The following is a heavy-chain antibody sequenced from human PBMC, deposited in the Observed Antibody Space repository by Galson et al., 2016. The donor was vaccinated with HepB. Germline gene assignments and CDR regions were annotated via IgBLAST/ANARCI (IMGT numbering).Heavy chain of an antibody. CDR2: ITWNSGNI. D-gene: IGHD3-10*01. J-gene: IGHJ4*02. Sequence: SLRLSCAASGFTFDKYAMHWVRQAPGKGLEWVSGITWNSGNIGHADSVKGRFTISRDNAKNSLYLQMNSLRVEDTAVYYCAREGGYYGSGLLGFDYWGQGILVTVSS. V-gene: IGHV3-9*01. CDR3: AREGGYYGSGLLGFDY. CDR1: GFTFDKYA.